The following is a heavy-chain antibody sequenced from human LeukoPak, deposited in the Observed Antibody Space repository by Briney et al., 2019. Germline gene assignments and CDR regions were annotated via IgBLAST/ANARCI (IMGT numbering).Heavy chain of an antibody. D-gene: IGHD2-15*01. V-gene: IGHV3-23*01. Sequence: GGSLRLSCAASGFTFSAYALTWVRQAPGRGLEWVSSISGGAGSTYYADSVKGRFTISRDNSKNTLYLQMNSLRAEDTAVYYCARSHMSRGGGSCYIDYWGRAALVSVSS. CDR3: ARSHMSRGGGSCYIDY. CDR2: ISGGAGST. CDR1: GFTFSAYA. J-gene: IGHJ4*02.